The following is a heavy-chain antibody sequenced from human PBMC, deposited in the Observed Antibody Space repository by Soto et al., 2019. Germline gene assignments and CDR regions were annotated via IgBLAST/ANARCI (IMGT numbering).Heavy chain of an antibody. CDR3: ARRSRILGYCSGGSCYPFDY. CDR1: SGSMSSSNW. V-gene: IGHV4-4*02. CDR2: IYHSGST. Sequence: QVQLQESGPGLVKPSGTLSLTCAVSSGSMSSSNWWSWVRKPPGKGLEWIGEIYHSGSTNYNPSLKSRVTISVDKSKKQFSLKLSSVTAADTAVYYCARRSRILGYCSGGSCYPFDYWGQGTLVTVSS. J-gene: IGHJ4*02. D-gene: IGHD2-15*01.